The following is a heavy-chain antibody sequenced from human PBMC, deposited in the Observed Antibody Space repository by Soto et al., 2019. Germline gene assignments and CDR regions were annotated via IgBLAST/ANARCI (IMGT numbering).Heavy chain of an antibody. CDR2: IYNTGST. J-gene: IGHJ4*02. CDR3: ARGPGASGTYHYYFDY. Sequence: SETLSLTCTVSGDSVSTYWWSWIRQPPGEGLEWIAYIYNTGSTNYNPSLKSRVTISLDASKNQFSLKLSSVTAADTAVYYCARGPGASGTYHYYFDYWGPGTLVTVSS. CDR1: GDSVSTYW. V-gene: IGHV4-59*02. D-gene: IGHD3-10*01.